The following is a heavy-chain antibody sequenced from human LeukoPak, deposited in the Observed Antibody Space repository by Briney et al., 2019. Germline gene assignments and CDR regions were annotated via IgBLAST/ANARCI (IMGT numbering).Heavy chain of an antibody. J-gene: IGHJ6*03. CDR1: GFIFSSYD. D-gene: IGHD2-2*01. CDR3: ARKDQLLFRAPNYYYHYMDV. Sequence: GGSLRLSCAASGFIFSSYDMHWVRQAPGKGLEWVAFISYDGNNRYYADSVKGRFTISRDNSKNTLFLQMNSLRAEDTAVFYCARKDQLLFRAPNYYYHYMDVWGKGATVTVSS. V-gene: IGHV3-30*03. CDR2: ISYDGNNR.